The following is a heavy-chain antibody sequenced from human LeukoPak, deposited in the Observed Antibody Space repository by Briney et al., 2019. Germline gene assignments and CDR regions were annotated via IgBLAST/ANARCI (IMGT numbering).Heavy chain of an antibody. CDR2: ISYDGSNK. J-gene: IGHJ4*02. V-gene: IGHV3-30*04. D-gene: IGHD6-19*01. CDR1: GFTLSTYT. Sequence: PGGSLRLSCAASGFTLSTYTMNWVRQAPGKGLEWVAVISYDGSNKYYADSVKGRFTISRDNSKNSLYLQMNSLRAEDTAVYYCARVSGSGWHGFRFDYWGQGTLVTVSS. CDR3: ARVSGSGWHGFRFDY.